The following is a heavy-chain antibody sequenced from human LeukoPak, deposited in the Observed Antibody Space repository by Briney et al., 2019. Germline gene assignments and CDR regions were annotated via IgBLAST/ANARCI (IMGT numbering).Heavy chain of an antibody. CDR1: GGSFSGYY. V-gene: IGHV4-34*01. J-gene: IGHJ4*02. CDR3: ARDPIYYDSSGYTFDY. CDR2: INHSGST. D-gene: IGHD3-22*01. Sequence: PSETLSLTCAVYGGSFSGYYWSWVRQPPGKGLEWIGEINHSGSTNYNPSLKSRVTISVDTSKNQFSLKLSSVTAADTAVYYCARDPIYYDSSGYTFDYWGQGTLVTVSS.